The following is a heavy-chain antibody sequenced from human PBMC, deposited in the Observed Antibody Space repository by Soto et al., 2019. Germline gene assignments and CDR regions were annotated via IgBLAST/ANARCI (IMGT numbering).Heavy chain of an antibody. CDR1: GFTFSSYA. D-gene: IGHD2-2*02. CDR3: ASGLGYCSSTSCYMRYCSGGSCYSTFDY. V-gene: IGHV3-30-3*01. CDR2: ISYDGSNK. J-gene: IGHJ4*02. Sequence: LRLSCAASGFTFSSYAMHWVRQAPVKGLEWVAVISYDGSNKYYADSVKGRFTISRDNSKNTLYLQMNSLRAEDTAVYYCASGLGYCSSTSCYMRYCSGGSCYSTFDYWGQGTLVTVYS.